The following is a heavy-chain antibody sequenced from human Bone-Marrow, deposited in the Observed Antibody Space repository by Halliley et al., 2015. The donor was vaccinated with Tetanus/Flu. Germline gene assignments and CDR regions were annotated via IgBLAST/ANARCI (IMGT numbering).Heavy chain of an antibody. Sequence: QLVQSGAEVKKPGESLKISCKGSGYSFTDYWIGWVRQMPGKGLEWMGIIKPDGSDIRYSPPFRGQVTISADKSISTAYLQWTSLKASDPATYYCARRVDYLSDYWGQGTLVTVSS. J-gene: IGHJ4*02. CDR2: IKPDGSDI. CDR1: GYSFTDYW. D-gene: IGHD3-16*01. V-gene: IGHV5-51*01. CDR3: ARRVDYLSDY.